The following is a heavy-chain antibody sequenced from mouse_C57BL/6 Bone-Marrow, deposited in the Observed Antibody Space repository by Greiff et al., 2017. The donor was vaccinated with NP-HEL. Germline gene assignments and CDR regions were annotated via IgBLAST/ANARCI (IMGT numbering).Heavy chain of an antibody. D-gene: IGHD2-10*02. Sequence: QVQLQQPGAELVRPGSSVKLSCKASGYTFSSYWMAWVKQRPGQGLEWIGNICTCGSETHYTHKFKDQATLTVDKSSSTAYMQLSSLTSEDSAVYYCARGYGNYSDYWGQGTTLTVSS. V-gene: IGHV1-61*01. J-gene: IGHJ2*01. CDR1: GYTFSSYW. CDR3: ARGYGNYSDY. CDR2: ICTCGSET.